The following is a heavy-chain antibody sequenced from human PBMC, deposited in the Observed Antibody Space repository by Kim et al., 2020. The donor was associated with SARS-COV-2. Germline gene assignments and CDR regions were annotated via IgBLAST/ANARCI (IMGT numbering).Heavy chain of an antibody. CDR1: GFTVYNNY. J-gene: IGHJ3*02. V-gene: IGHV3-53*01. D-gene: IGHD6-19*01. CDR2: IYSGGET. Sequence: GGSLRLSCAASGFTVYNNYMNWVRQAPGKGLEWVSVIYSGGETYYADSVKGRFTISRDDSKNTLFLHMSSLRAADTALYYCAKSGMAMAGQGVAFDIWGRGTMVTVSS. CDR3: AKSGMAMAGQGVAFDI.